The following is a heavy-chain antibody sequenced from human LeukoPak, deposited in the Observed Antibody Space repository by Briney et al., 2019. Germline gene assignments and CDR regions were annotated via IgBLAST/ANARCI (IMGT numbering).Heavy chain of an antibody. D-gene: IGHD4-17*01. J-gene: IGHJ4*02. V-gene: IGHV4-39*01. CDR1: GGSISSSSHY. CDR2: IYYSGST. Sequence: SETLSLTCTASGGSISSSSHYWGWIRQPPGKGLEWIGSIYYSGSTYYNPSLKSRVTISVDTSKNQFSLKLSSVTAADTAVYYCARSDYGDSYYFDYWGQGTLVTVSS. CDR3: ARSDYGDSYYFDY.